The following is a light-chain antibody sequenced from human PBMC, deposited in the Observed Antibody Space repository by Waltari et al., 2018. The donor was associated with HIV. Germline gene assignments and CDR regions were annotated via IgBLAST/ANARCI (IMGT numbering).Light chain of an antibody. CDR2: DAS. V-gene: IGKV1-33*01. CDR3: QQYDSLPPYT. Sequence: DIQMTQSPSSLSASVGDRVTITCQASQDISNYLNWYQQKPGKAPKLLIYDASNLETGVPSRFSGSGSGTDFTFTISSLQLEDIATYYCQQYDSLPPYTFGQGTKLEIK. J-gene: IGKJ2*01. CDR1: QDISNY.